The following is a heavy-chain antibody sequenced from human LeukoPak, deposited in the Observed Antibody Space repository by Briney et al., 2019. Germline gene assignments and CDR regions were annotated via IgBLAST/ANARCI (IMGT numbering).Heavy chain of an antibody. V-gene: IGHV3-73*01. Sequence: PGGSLRLSCAASGFTFSSYAMHWVRQASGKGLEWVGRSTTKSSNYATEYGASVKGRFTVSRDDSKNTAYLQMNSLRAEDTAVYYCAKDAGFWSGYWDYWGQGTLVTVSS. CDR2: STTKSSNYAT. D-gene: IGHD3-3*01. J-gene: IGHJ4*02. CDR1: GFTFSSYA. CDR3: AKDAGFWSGYWDY.